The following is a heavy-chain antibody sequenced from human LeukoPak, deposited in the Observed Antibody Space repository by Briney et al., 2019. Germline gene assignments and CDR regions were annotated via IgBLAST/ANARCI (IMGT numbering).Heavy chain of an antibody. J-gene: IGHJ4*02. D-gene: IGHD2-21*02. CDR1: GFTFSSYA. Sequence: PGGSLRLSCAASGFTFSSYAMSWVRQAPGKGLEWVSAISGSGGSTYYADSVKGRFTISRDNSKNTLYLQMNSLRAEDTAVYYCARHIVVVTAPFDYWGQGTLVTVSS. CDR3: ARHIVVVTAPFDY. V-gene: IGHV3-23*01. CDR2: ISGSGGST.